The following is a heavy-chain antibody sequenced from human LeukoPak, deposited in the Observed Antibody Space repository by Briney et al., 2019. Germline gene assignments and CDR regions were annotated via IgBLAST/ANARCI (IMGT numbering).Heavy chain of an antibody. CDR3: ARDPKPSVVPAASFDY. CDR2: INPNSGGT. Sequence: ASVKVSCKASGYTFTGYYMHWVRQAPGQGLERMGWINPNSGGTNYAQKFQGRVTMTRDTSISTAYMELSRLRSDDTAVYYCARDPKPSVVPAASFDYWGQGTLVTVSS. V-gene: IGHV1-2*02. J-gene: IGHJ4*02. D-gene: IGHD2-2*01. CDR1: GYTFTGYY.